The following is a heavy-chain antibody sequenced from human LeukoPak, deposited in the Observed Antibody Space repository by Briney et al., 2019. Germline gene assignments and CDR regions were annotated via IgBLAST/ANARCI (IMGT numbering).Heavy chain of an antibody. V-gene: IGHV1-2*02. CDR1: GDTFSGYY. CDR3: ATRTTDYYVFDI. D-gene: IGHD3-9*01. J-gene: IGHJ3*02. CDR2: INPNTGGT. Sequence: ASVKVSCKASGDTFSGYYIHWVRQAPGQGLEWMGWINPNTGGTSHAQKFQGRVTMTRDTSINTAYMELSRLGSDDTAVYYCATRTTDYYVFDIWGQGTVVTVSS.